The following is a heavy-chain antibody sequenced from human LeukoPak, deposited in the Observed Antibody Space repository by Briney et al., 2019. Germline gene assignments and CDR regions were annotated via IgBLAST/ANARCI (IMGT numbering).Heavy chain of an antibody. Sequence: ASVKVSCKASGYTFTSHAMHWVRQAPGQRLEWMGWINAGNGNTKYSQKFQGRVTITRDTSASTAYMELSSLRSEDTAVYYCARDQEIIAAAGYYYYGMDVWGQGTTVTVSS. CDR1: GYTFTSHA. D-gene: IGHD6-13*01. J-gene: IGHJ6*02. CDR2: INAGNGNT. V-gene: IGHV1-3*01. CDR3: ARDQEIIAAAGYYYYGMDV.